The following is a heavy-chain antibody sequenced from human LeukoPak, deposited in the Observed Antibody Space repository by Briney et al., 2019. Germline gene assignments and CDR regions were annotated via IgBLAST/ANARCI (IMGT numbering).Heavy chain of an antibody. CDR3: ARGDYGGNSEFDY. J-gene: IGHJ4*02. CDR2: ISYDGSNK. D-gene: IGHD4-23*01. CDR1: GFTFSSYA. Sequence: QPGRSLRLSCAASGFTFSSYAMHWVRQAPGKGLEWVAVISYDGSNKYYADSVKGRFTISRDNSKNTLYLQMNSLRAEDTAVYYCARGDYGGNSEFDYWGQGTLVTVSS. V-gene: IGHV3-30-3*01.